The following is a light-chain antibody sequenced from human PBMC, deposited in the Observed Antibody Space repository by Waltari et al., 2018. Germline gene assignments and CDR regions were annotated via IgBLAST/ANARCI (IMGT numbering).Light chain of an antibody. V-gene: IGLV2-8*01. Sequence: QSALTHPASASGSPGQSVTLSCTGTSNAVGAYNYFPWYQQHPGKAPKLMIYEVSMRHSGVPDRFASSKSDNTASLTVSGLQAEDEADYYCSSFAGNNNVVFGGGTKLTVL. J-gene: IGLJ2*01. CDR1: SNAVGAYNY. CDR3: SSFAGNNNVV. CDR2: EVS.